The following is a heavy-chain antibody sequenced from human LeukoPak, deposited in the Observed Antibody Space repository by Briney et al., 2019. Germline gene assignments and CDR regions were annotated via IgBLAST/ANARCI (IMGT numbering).Heavy chain of an antibody. CDR3: VRAPWDY. V-gene: IGHV3-48*03. CDR2: ISDSSRTI. CDR1: GFTFSSFE. J-gene: IGHJ4*02. Sequence: GGSLRLSCAASGFTFSSFEMNWGRQAPGCGLEWISKISDSSRTIYYADSVKGRFTISRDNAKNSLFLQMNSLRADDTAVYYCVRAPWDYWGQGTLVTVSS.